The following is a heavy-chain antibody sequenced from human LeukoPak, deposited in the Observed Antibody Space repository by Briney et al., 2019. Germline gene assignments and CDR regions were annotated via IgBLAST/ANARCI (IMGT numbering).Heavy chain of an antibody. CDR3: ARDLNPFDY. J-gene: IGHJ4*02. CDR1: GFTFRSYG. V-gene: IGHV3-30*02. Sequence: GGSLRLTCAASGFTFRSYGMHWVRQAPGKGLEWVAFIRYDGTNKYYADSVKGRFTISRDNSKNTLYLQMNSMRAEDTAVYYCARDLNPFDYWGQGTLVTVSS. D-gene: IGHD1-14*01. CDR2: IRYDGTNK.